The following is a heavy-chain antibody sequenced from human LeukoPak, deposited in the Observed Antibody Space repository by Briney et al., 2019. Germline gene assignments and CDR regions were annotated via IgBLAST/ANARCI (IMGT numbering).Heavy chain of an antibody. V-gene: IGHV1-8*01. CDR3: ARGAYYYYHMDV. CDR1: GYTFTSYD. CDR2: MNPNSGNT. Sequence: GASVKVSCKASGYTFTSYDINWVRQATGQGLEWMGWMNPNSGNTGYAQKFQGRVTMTRNTSISTAYMELSSLRFEDTAVYYCARGAYYYYHMDVWGKGTTVTVSS. J-gene: IGHJ6*03.